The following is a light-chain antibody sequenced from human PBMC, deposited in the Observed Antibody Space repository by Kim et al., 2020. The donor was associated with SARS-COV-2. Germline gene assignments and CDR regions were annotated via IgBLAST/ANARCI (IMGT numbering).Light chain of an antibody. CDR2: AAS. V-gene: IGKV1-17*02. J-gene: IGKJ2*01. Sequence: DIQMTQSPSSLSTSVGDRVTMTCRASHAIRNHLSWFQQKPGQAPERLVYAASSLQSGVPSRFSGSGSGTEFTLTISNLQSEDSATYYCLQYHTFPRTFGQGTKLEIK. CDR1: HAIRNH. CDR3: LQYHTFPRT.